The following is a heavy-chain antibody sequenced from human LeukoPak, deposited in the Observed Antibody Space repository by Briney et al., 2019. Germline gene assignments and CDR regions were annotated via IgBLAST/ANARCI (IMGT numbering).Heavy chain of an antibody. Sequence: SETLSLTCAVYGGSFSGYYWSWIRQPPGKGLEWIGEINHSGSTNYNPSLKSRVTISVDTSKNRFSLKLSSVTAADTAVYYCASPYYYDSSGYYTWGQGTLVTVSS. V-gene: IGHV4-34*01. D-gene: IGHD3-22*01. CDR3: ASPYYYDSSGYYT. J-gene: IGHJ5*02. CDR1: GGSFSGYY. CDR2: INHSGST.